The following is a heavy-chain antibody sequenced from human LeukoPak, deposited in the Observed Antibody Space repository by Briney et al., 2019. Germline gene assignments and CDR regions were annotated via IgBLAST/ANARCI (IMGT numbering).Heavy chain of an antibody. CDR3: ARLQYSSGWPHFDY. CDR1: GGSISSSSYS. V-gene: IGHV4-61*05. J-gene: IGHJ4*02. Sequence: SETLSLTCSVSGGSISSSSYSWGWIRQPPGKGLEWIGYTYYSGSANYNPSLKSRVTISGDTSKNQFSLKLRSVTAADTAVYYCARLQYSSGWPHFDYWGQGNLVTVSS. D-gene: IGHD6-19*01. CDR2: TYYSGSA.